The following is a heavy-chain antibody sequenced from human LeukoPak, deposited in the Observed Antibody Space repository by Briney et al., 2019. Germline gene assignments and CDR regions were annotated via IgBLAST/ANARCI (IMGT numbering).Heavy chain of an antibody. CDR2: ISAYNGNT. Sequence: SVKVSCKASGYTFTSYGISWVRQAPGQGLEWMGWISAYNGNTNYAQKLQGRVTMTTDTSTSTAYMELRSLRSDDTAVYYCARGAAYSSSWTPLDYWGQGTLVTVSS. CDR1: GYTFTSYG. CDR3: ARGAAYSSSWTPLDY. J-gene: IGHJ4*02. V-gene: IGHV1-18*01. D-gene: IGHD6-13*01.